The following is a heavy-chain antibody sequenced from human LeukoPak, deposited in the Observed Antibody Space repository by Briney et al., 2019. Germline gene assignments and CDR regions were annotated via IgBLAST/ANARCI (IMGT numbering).Heavy chain of an antibody. J-gene: IGHJ5*02. Sequence: GGSLRLSCAASGFTFSSYSMSWVRQAPGKGLEWVSSISSSSSYIYYAHSVKGRFTISRDNAKNSLYLQMNSLRAEDTAVYYCARGAVAGQVNWFDPWGQGTLVTVSS. D-gene: IGHD6-19*01. V-gene: IGHV3-21*01. CDR2: ISSSSSYI. CDR1: GFTFSSYS. CDR3: ARGAVAGQVNWFDP.